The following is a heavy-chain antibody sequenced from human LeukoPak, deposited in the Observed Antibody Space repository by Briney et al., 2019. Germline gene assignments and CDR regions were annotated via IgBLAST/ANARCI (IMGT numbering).Heavy chain of an antibody. D-gene: IGHD2-2*02. J-gene: IGHJ6*03. CDR3: ASRGDQLLYHYYYYYMDV. Sequence: SETLSLTCTVSGGSISSYYWSWIRQPPGKGLEWIGSIYYSGSTYYNPSLKSRVTISVDTSKNQFSLKLSSVTAADTAVYYCASRGDQLLYHYYYYYMDVWGKGTTVTVSS. V-gene: IGHV4-59*05. CDR1: GGSISSYY. CDR2: IYYSGST.